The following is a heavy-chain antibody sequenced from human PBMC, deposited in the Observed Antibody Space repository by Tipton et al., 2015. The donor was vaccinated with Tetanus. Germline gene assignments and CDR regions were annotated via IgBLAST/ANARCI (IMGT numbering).Heavy chain of an antibody. V-gene: IGHV1-18*01. CDR1: GYTFISYG. CDR2: ISGYSGDT. Sequence: QLVQSGGEVKRSGASVKVSCKTSGYTFISYGISWVRQAPGQGLEWMGWISGYSGDTNYAQRLQGRVTVTADTSTSTAYMELRSLRSDDTAVYYCARGSAFNYYNGLDVWGQGTTVTVSS. J-gene: IGHJ6*02. CDR3: ARGSAFNYYNGLDV.